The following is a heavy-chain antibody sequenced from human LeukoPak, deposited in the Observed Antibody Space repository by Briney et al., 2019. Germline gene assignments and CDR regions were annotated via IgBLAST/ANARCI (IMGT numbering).Heavy chain of an antibody. V-gene: IGHV3-30*03. CDR3: ARGLYGYYSFDY. J-gene: IGHJ4*02. Sequence: GGSLRLSCAASGFTFSTYAMHWVRQAPGKGLEWVADISYDGSNKYYADSVKGRFTISRDNSKNTLYLQMNSLRAEDTAVYYCARGLYGYYSFDYWGQGTLVAVSS. D-gene: IGHD4-17*01. CDR2: ISYDGSNK. CDR1: GFTFSTYA.